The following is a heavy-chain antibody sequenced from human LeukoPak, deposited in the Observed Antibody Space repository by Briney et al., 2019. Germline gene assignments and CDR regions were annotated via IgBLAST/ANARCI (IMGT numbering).Heavy chain of an antibody. J-gene: IGHJ3*02. D-gene: IGHD4-17*01. CDR2: IYYSGST. Sequence: ETLSLTCTVSGGSISSSSYYWGWIRQPPGKGLEWIGSIYYSGSTYYNPSLKSRVTISVDTSKNQFSLKPSSVTAADTAVYYCARLSTATPHAFDIWGQGTMVTVSS. V-gene: IGHV4-39*01. CDR3: ARLSTATPHAFDI. CDR1: GGSISSSSYY.